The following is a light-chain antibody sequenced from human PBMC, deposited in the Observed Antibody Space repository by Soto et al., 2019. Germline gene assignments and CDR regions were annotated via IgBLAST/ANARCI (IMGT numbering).Light chain of an antibody. Sequence: DIQLTQSPSSLSASVGDRVTITCRASQSITSDLNWYQQKPGKVPKLLIYAASSLQTGVPSRFSGSGSGTDFTLTITSLQPEDFATYYCQQSYSTPHTVGQGTKLDIK. CDR2: AAS. V-gene: IGKV1-39*01. CDR1: QSITSD. J-gene: IGKJ2*01. CDR3: QQSYSTPHT.